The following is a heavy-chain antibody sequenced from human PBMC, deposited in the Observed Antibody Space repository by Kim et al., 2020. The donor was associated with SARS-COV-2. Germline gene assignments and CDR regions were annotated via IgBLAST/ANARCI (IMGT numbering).Heavy chain of an antibody. J-gene: IGHJ5*02. V-gene: IGHV3-53*01. CDR3: ARHDWFDP. CDR2: LFSASRT. CDR1: GFTVSADH. Sequence: GGSLRLSCAASGFTVSADHISWFRQAPGKGLEWVSLLFSASRTFYADSVKGRFTISRDDSRNTVYLEMNSLRPEDTATYYCARHDWFDPWGHGTQVTVSS.